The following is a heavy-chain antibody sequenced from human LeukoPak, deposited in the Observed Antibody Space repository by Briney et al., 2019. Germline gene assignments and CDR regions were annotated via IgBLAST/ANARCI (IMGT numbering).Heavy chain of an antibody. CDR2: INPNSGGT. CDR1: GYTYTGYY. D-gene: IGHD3-10*01. CDR3: AYGNKYGEDAFDI. V-gene: IGHV1-2*02. J-gene: IGHJ3*02. Sequence: ASVKVSCKASGYTYTGYYMHWVRQAPGQGLEWMGWINPNSGGTNYAQKFQGRVTMTRDTSISTAYMELSRLRSDDTAVYYCAYGNKYGEDAFDIWGQGTMVTVSS.